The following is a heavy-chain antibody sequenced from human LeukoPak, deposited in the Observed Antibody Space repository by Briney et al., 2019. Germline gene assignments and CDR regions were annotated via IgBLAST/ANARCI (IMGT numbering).Heavy chain of an antibody. D-gene: IGHD3-10*02. CDR3: AKGRYYVDY. J-gene: IGHJ4*02. V-gene: IGHV3-7*03. CDR2: INPDGSDK. CDR1: GFSFRTSW. Sequence: GGSLRLSCGASGFSFRTSWLNWVRQAPGKGLEWVASINPDGSDKYSVDSVKGRFTISRDNAKNSLYLQMNSLRAEDTAVYYCAKGRYYVDYWGQGTLVTVSS.